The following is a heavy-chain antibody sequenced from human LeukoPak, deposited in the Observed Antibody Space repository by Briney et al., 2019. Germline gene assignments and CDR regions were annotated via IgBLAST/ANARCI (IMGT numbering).Heavy chain of an antibody. Sequence: GASVKVSCKASAYSFSTYDINWVRQATGQGLEWMGWINPNSGGTNYAQKFQGRVTMTRDTSISTAYMELSRLRSDDTAVYYCARDMEMATIMPVAFDIWGQGTMVTVSS. D-gene: IGHD5-24*01. CDR2: INPNSGGT. J-gene: IGHJ3*02. V-gene: IGHV1-2*02. CDR1: AYSFSTYD. CDR3: ARDMEMATIMPVAFDI.